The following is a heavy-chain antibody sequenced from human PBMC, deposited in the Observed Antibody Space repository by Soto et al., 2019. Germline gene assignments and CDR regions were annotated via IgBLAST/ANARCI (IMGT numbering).Heavy chain of an antibody. D-gene: IGHD2-2*01. CDR3: ARAGGYCSSTSCPHRFDY. CDR2: ISAYNGNT. CDR1: GYTFTSYG. V-gene: IGHV1-18*01. J-gene: IGHJ4*02. Sequence: GASVKVSCKASGYTFTSYGISWVRQAPGQGLEWMGWISAYNGNTNYAQKLQGRVTMTTDTSTSTAYMELRSLRSDDTAVYYCARAGGYCSSTSCPHRFDYWGQGTLVTVSS.